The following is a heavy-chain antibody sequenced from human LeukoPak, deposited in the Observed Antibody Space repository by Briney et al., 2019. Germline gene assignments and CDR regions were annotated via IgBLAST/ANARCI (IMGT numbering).Heavy chain of an antibody. Sequence: GSLRLSCAASGFTFSSYSMNWVRQAPGKGLEWVSSISSSSSYIYYADSVKGRFTISRDNAKNSLYLQMNSLRAEDTAVYYCARVDIVAYGMDVWGQGTTVTVSS. CDR1: GFTFSSYS. D-gene: IGHD5-12*01. V-gene: IGHV3-21*01. CDR3: ARVDIVAYGMDV. CDR2: ISSSSSYI. J-gene: IGHJ6*02.